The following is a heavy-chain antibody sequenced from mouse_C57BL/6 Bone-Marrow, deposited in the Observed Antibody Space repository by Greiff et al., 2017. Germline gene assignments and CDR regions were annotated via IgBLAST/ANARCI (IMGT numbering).Heavy chain of an antibody. CDR1: GFTFSSYA. CDR3: ARDRGDYPWFAY. V-gene: IGHV5-4*01. D-gene: IGHD2-4*01. Sequence: DVQLVESGGGLVKPGGSLKLSCAASGFTFSSYAMSWVRQTPEKRLEWVATISDGGSYTYYPDNVKGRFTISRDNAKNNLYLQMSHLKSEDTAMYYCARDRGDYPWFAYWGQGTLVTVSA. J-gene: IGHJ3*01. CDR2: ISDGGSYT.